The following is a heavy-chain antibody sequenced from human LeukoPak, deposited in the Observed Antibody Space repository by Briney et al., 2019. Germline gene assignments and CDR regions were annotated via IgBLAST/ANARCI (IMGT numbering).Heavy chain of an antibody. CDR2: MNPNSGNT. J-gene: IGHJ3*02. V-gene: IGHV1-8*01. Sequence: GASVKVSCKASGYTFTSYDINWVRQATGQGLEWMGWMNPNSGNTVHAQKFQGRVTITRNNSISTAYMELSSLRSEDTAVYYCARGNLFYSSSWYEDAFDIWGQGTMVTVSS. CDR1: GYTFTSYD. D-gene: IGHD6-13*01. CDR3: ARGNLFYSSSWYEDAFDI.